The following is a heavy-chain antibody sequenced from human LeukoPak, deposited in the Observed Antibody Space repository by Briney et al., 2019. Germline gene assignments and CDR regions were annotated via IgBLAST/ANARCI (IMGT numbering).Heavy chain of an antibody. J-gene: IGHJ4*02. Sequence: GRSLRLSCAASGFTFSSYGMHWVRQAPGKGLEWVAVISYDGSNKYYADSVKGRFTISRDNSKNTLYLQMNSLRAEDTAVYYCAYSGGWYFDYWGQGTLVTVSS. CDR2: ISYDGSNK. D-gene: IGHD6-19*01. CDR1: GFTFSSYG. CDR3: AYSGGWYFDY. V-gene: IGHV3-30*03.